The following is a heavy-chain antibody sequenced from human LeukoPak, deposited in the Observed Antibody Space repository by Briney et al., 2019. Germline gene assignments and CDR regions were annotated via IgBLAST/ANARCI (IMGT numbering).Heavy chain of an antibody. Sequence: GESLKISCKGSGYSFTNYWIGWVRQMPGKGLEWMGIIYPGDSDTKYSPSFQGQVTISADKSISTAYLQWSSLKASDTAMCYCARRGYASSGYRDAFDIWGQGTMVTVSS. D-gene: IGHD3-22*01. CDR2: IYPGDSDT. CDR3: ARRGYASSGYRDAFDI. J-gene: IGHJ3*02. CDR1: GYSFTNYW. V-gene: IGHV5-51*01.